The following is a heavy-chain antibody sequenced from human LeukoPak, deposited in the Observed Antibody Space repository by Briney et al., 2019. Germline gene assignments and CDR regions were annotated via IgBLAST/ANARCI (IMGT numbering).Heavy chain of an antibody. V-gene: IGHV4-39*01. D-gene: IGHD4-17*01. CDR1: GGSISSSSYY. J-gene: IGHJ3*02. CDR3: ARLDYGDYRGAFDI. Sequence: SETLSLTCSVSGGSISSSSYYWGWIRQPPGKGLEWIGSIYYSGSTYYNPSLKSRVTISVDTSKNQFSLKLSSVTAADTAVYYCARLDYGDYRGAFDIWGQGTMATVSS. CDR2: IYYSGST.